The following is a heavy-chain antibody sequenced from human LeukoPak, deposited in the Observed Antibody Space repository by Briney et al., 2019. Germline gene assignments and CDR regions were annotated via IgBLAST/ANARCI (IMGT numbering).Heavy chain of an antibody. CDR3: ARETPHFDY. Sequence: SETLSLTCTVSGVSISSYYWSWIWQPPGKGLEWIGYVYNSGSTNYNPSLKSRVTISIDTSKSQFSLRLRYVTAADTAVYYCARETPHFDYWGQGTLVTVSS. CDR2: VYNSGST. CDR1: GVSISSYY. V-gene: IGHV4-59*01. J-gene: IGHJ4*02.